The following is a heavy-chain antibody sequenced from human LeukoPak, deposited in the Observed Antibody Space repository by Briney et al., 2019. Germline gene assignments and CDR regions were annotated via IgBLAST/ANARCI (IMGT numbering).Heavy chain of an antibody. Sequence: GASVKVSCKASGSTFSSYAISWVRQAPGQGLEWMGRIIPFFGTANYAQKFQGRVTITADESTSTAYMELSSLRSEDTAVYYCARVSYDGSGSAGGYFDYWGQGTLVTVSS. D-gene: IGHD3-22*01. CDR2: IIPFFGTA. V-gene: IGHV1-69*13. J-gene: IGHJ4*02. CDR1: GSTFSSYA. CDR3: ARVSYDGSGSAGGYFDY.